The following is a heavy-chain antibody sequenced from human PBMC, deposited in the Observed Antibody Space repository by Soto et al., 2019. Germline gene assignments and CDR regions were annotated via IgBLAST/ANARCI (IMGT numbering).Heavy chain of an antibody. Sequence: ASVKVSCKASGYTFTSYGISWVRQAPGQGLEWMGWISAYNGNTNYAQKLQGRVTMTTDTSTSTAHMELRSLRSDDTAVYYCAREGIFGVVIYYYYGMDVWGQGTTVTVSS. J-gene: IGHJ6*02. CDR2: ISAYNGNT. CDR1: GYTFTSYG. D-gene: IGHD3-3*01. CDR3: AREGIFGVVIYYYYGMDV. V-gene: IGHV1-18*01.